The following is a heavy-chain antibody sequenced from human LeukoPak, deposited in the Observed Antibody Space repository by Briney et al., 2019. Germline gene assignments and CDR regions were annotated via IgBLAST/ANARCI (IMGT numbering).Heavy chain of an antibody. D-gene: IGHD3-10*01. CDR3: ARPAMVRVPDNAFDI. CDR1: GYSFTSYW. V-gene: IGHV5-51*01. CDR2: IYPGDSDT. J-gene: IGHJ3*02. Sequence: GESLKISCKGSGYSFTSYWIGWVRQMPGKGLEWMGIIYPGDSDTRYSPSFQGQVTISADKPISTAYLQWSSLKASDTAMYYCARPAMVRVPDNAFDIWGQGTMVTVSS.